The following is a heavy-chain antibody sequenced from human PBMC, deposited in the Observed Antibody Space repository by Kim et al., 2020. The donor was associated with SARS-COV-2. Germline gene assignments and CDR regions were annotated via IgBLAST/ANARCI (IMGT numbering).Heavy chain of an antibody. J-gene: IGHJ6*02. CDR1: GFTFSSYG. CDR2: ISYDGSNK. V-gene: IGHV3-30*18. D-gene: IGHD3-9*01. CDR3: AKVLRVDLLYYYYGMDV. Sequence: GGSLRLSCAASGFTFSSYGMHWVRQAPGKGLEWVAVISYDGSNKYYADSVKGRFTISRDNSKNTLYLQMNSLRAEDTAVYYCAKVLRVDLLYYYYGMDVWGQGTTVTVSS.